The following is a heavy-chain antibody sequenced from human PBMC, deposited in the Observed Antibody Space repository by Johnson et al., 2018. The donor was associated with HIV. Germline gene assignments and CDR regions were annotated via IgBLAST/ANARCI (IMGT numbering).Heavy chain of an antibody. V-gene: IGHV3-NL1*01. CDR3: TRRSPYDAFDI. D-gene: IGHD3-3*01. CDR2: ISGSGGST. J-gene: IGHJ3*02. CDR1: GFTFSSYG. Sequence: VQLVESGGGVVQPGRSLRLSCAASGFTFSSYGMHWVRQAPGKGLEWVSAISGSGGSTYYADSVKGRFTISRDNSKNTLYLQMNSLRAEDTAVYYCTRRSPYDAFDIWGQGTMVTVSS.